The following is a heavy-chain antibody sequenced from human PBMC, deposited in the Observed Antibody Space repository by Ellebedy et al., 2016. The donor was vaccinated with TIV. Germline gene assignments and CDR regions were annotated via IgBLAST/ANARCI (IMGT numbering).Heavy chain of an antibody. CDR2: IKGDGSER. CDR3: AGGDWIYKALDV. Sequence: GESLKISCAASGLTFSDYWMTSVRQAPGQGLEWVANIKGDGSERHYVDSVKGRFTISRDNAKNSLYLYMNSLRADDAAVYFCAGGDWIYKALDVWGRGTTVAVSS. D-gene: IGHD1-7*01. CDR1: GLTFSDYW. V-gene: IGHV3-7*04. J-gene: IGHJ6*02.